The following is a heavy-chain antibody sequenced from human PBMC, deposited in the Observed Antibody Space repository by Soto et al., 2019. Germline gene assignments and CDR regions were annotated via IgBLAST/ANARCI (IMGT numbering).Heavy chain of an antibody. D-gene: IGHD2-21*01. CDR2: ISAYNGNT. CDR1: GYTFTSYG. J-gene: IGHJ4*02. V-gene: IGHV1-18*01. Sequence: QVQLLQSGAEVKKPGASVKVSCKASGYTFTSYGISWVRQAPGQGLEWMGWISAYNGNTNYAQKLQGRVTMTTDTSTSTDYLELRSLRSDDTAVYYCARDHRLSSILWWPLIDYWGQGTLVTVSS. CDR3: ARDHRLSSILWWPLIDY.